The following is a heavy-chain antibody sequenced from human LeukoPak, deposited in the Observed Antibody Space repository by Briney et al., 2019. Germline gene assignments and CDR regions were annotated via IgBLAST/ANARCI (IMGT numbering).Heavy chain of an antibody. Sequence: GGSLRLSCAASGFTVSSNHMSWVRQAPGKGLEWVSVIYSGGSTYYTDSVKGRFTISRDNSKNTLHLQMNSLRAEDTAVYYCAREVAGAGTFDYWGQGTLVTVSS. CDR3: AREVAGAGTFDY. D-gene: IGHD6-19*01. V-gene: IGHV3-53*01. J-gene: IGHJ4*02. CDR2: IYSGGST. CDR1: GFTVSSNH.